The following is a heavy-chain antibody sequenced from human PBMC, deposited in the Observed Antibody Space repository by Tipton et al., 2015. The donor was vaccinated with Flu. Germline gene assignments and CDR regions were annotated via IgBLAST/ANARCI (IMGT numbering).Heavy chain of an antibody. J-gene: IGHJ5*02. D-gene: IGHD3-16*01. Sequence: TLSLTCTVSGASVRGGNYYWSWIRQAPGKGLEWIAYMYYSGTTNYNPSLKSRVTMSIDTSRNQFSLRLNSVTSADTAVYYCAIIRGSKPYFPWGQGTLVTVSS. V-gene: IGHV4-61*01. CDR2: MYYSGTT. CDR1: GASVRGGNYY. CDR3: AIIRGSKPYFP.